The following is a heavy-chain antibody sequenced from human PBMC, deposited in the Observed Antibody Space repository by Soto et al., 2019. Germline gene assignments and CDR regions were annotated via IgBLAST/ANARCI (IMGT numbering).Heavy chain of an antibody. CDR2: ITPNSGGT. CDR1: GSTFTAYY. V-gene: IGHV1-2*04. Sequence: ASVKVSCKSSGSTFTAYYMHWVRQAPGQGLEWMGWITPNSGGTKYAQKFKGWVTMTRDTSISTAYMELSRLRSDDTAMYYCARRLRYRSGGSCYSDGYAFDIWGQGTMVTVSS. CDR3: ARRLRYRSGGSCYSDGYAFDI. D-gene: IGHD2-15*01. J-gene: IGHJ3*02.